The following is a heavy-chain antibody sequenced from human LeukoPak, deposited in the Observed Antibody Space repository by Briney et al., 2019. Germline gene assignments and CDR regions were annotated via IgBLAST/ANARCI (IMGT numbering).Heavy chain of an antibody. CDR3: AKHAVATYKHGAFDI. CDR1: GFTSTSYE. Sequence: GGSLRLSCVASGFTSTSYEMNAVRPGPGEGLEWVFDISGSGGSTYYADSVEGRFTISRDNSKNTLYLQMNSLRAEDTAVYYCAKHAVATYKHGAFDIWGQGTMVTVSS. D-gene: IGHD5-12*01. CDR2: ISGSGGST. V-gene: IGHV3-23*01. J-gene: IGHJ3*02.